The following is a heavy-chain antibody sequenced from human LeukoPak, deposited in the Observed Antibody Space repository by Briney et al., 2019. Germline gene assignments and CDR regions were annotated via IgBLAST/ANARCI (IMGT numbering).Heavy chain of an antibody. V-gene: IGHV4-31*03. CDR2: IYYSGST. CDR1: GGSISSGGYY. J-gene: IGHJ4*02. CDR3: AREPRDGYNPYFDY. D-gene: IGHD5-24*01. Sequence: SQTLSLTCTVSGGSISSGGYYWSWIRQHPGKGLEWIGYIYYSGSTYYNPSLKSRVTISVDTSKNQFSLKLSSVTAADTAVYYCAREPRDGYNPYFDYWGQGTLVTVS.